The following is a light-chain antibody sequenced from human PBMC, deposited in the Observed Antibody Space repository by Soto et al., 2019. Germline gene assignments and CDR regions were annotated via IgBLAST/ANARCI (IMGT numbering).Light chain of an antibody. Sequence: QSVLTQPASVSGSLGQSITISCTGTTRDNAGYNYLSWYQQLPGKAPKLMIYQVTIRPSGISNRFSGSKSGNTASLTISGLQAEDEADYYCTSFSSSTSLYVFGTGTKVTVL. CDR1: TRDNAGYNY. J-gene: IGLJ1*01. CDR3: TSFSSSTSLYV. CDR2: QVT. V-gene: IGLV2-14*01.